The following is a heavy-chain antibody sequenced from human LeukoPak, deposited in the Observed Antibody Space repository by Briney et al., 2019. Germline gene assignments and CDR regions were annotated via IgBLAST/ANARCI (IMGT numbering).Heavy chain of an antibody. Sequence: PSQTLSLTCAVSGGSISSGGYSWSWIRQPPGKGLEWIGYIYHSGSTYYNPSLKSRVTISVDRSKNQFSLKLSSVTAADTAVYYCARAKGGNYYDSSGYYYAPNYFDYWGQGTLVTVSS. CDR1: GGSISSGGYS. D-gene: IGHD3-22*01. V-gene: IGHV4-30-2*01. CDR2: IYHSGST. J-gene: IGHJ4*02. CDR3: ARAKGGNYYDSSGYYYAPNYFDY.